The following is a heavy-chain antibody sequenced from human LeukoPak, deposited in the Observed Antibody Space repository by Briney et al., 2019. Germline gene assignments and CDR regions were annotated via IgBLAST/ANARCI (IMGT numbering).Heavy chain of an antibody. CDR2: IFHSANT. J-gene: IGHJ6*04. CDR3: ARGLRSGINHFFYGMDV. CDR1: GYSINSRYF. Sequence: AETLSLIRTVSGYSINSRYFWGSIRQPPGKGLVYIVTIFHSANTYYNPSLKSRVTSPLDTSTDHFSLKLISVPAAHTAVYHGARGLRSGINHFFYGMDVRGKGAKGTVS. D-gene: IGHD3-10*01. V-gene: IGHV4-38-2*02.